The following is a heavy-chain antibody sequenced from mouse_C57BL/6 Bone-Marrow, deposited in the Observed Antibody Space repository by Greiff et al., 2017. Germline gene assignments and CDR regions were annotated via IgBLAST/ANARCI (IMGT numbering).Heavy chain of an antibody. CDR1: GYSITSGYY. D-gene: IGHD3-3*01. CDR2: ISYDGSN. J-gene: IGHJ4*01. Sequence: EVQLQESGPGLVKPSQSLSLTCSVTGYSITSGYYWNWIRQFPGNKLEWMGYISYDGSNNYNPSLKNRISITRDTSKNQFFLKLNSVTTEDTATYYCARGGGTDYYAMDDWGQGASVTVSS. V-gene: IGHV3-6*01. CDR3: ARGGGTDYYAMDD.